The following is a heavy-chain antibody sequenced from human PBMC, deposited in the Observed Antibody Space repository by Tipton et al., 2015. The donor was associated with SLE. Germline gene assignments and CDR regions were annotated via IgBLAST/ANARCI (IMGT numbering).Heavy chain of an antibody. V-gene: IGHV3-23*01. CDR1: GFTFSNYA. J-gene: IGHJ3*02. D-gene: IGHD2-8*01. CDR3: VKDREMAERPGAFDI. CDR2: ISGSGGST. Sequence: GSLRLSCAASGFTFSNYAMSWVRQAPGKGLEWVSAISGSGGSTYYADSVKGRFTISRDNSKNTLYLQMNSLRAEDTAVYYCVKDREMAERPGAFDIWGQGTMVTVSS.